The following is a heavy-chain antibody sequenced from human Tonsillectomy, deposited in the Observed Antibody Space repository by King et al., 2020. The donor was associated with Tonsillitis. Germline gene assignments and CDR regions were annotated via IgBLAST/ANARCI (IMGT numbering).Heavy chain of an antibody. J-gene: IGHJ6*03. V-gene: IGHV3-13*04. CDR1: GFTFSSYD. Sequence: GGGGGQPGGSLRLSCAASGFTFSSYDMHWVRQATGKGLEWVSSIGTAGDTYYPASVKGRFTISRENAKNSLYLQMNSLRPGDTAVYYCARVYSKYNCNDRHIDVWGKGTTVTVSS. CDR3: ARVYSKYNCNDRHIDV. CDR2: IGTAGDT. D-gene: IGHD1-20*01.